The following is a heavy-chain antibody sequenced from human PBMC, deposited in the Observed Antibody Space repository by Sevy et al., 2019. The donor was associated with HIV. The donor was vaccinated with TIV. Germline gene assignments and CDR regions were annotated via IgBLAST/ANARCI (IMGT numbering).Heavy chain of an antibody. D-gene: IGHD3-10*01. CDR2: IYYSGST. CDR1: GGSISSYY. V-gene: IGHV4-59*13. Sequence: SETLSLTCTVSGGSISSYYWSWIRQPPGKGLEWIGYIYYSGSTNYNPSLKSRVTISVDTSKNQFSLKLSSVTAADTAVYYCARRTMGYYGSGSYYNLDYWGQGTLVTVSS. J-gene: IGHJ4*02. CDR3: ARRTMGYYGSGSYYNLDY.